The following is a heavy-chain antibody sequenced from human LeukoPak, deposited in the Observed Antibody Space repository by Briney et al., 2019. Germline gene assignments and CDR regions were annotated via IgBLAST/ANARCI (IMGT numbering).Heavy chain of an antibody. V-gene: IGHV3-30*04. CDR3: ARDSSGWYGEYFDY. CDR1: GFTFSSYA. Sequence: GGSLRRSCAASGFTFSSYAMHWVRQAPGKGLEWVAVISYDGSNKYYADSVKGRFTISRDNSKNTLYLQMNSLRAEDTAVYYCARDSSGWYGEYFDYWGQGTLVTVSS. CDR2: ISYDGSNK. D-gene: IGHD6-19*01. J-gene: IGHJ4*02.